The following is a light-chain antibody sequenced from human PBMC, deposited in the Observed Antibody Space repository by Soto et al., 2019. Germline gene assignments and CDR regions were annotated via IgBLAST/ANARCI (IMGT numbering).Light chain of an antibody. Sequence: EIVLTQSPASLSLSPGEGATLSCRASESISSQLVWYQQIPGQAPRLLIYHASNRATGVPARFSGSGSGTDFTLTIRSLGPEDFAVYYCKPRLSWPITFGQGTRLEI. CDR1: ESISSQ. V-gene: IGKV3-11*01. CDR3: KPRLSWPIT. J-gene: IGKJ5*01. CDR2: HAS.